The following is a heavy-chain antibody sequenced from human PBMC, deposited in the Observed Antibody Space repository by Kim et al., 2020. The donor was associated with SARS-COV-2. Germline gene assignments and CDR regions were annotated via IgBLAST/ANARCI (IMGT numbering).Heavy chain of an antibody. Sequence: GGSLRLSCAASGFTFSSYGMHWVRQAPGKGLEWVAVIWYDGSNKYYADSVKGRFTISRDNSKNTLYLQMNSLRAEDTAVYYCARDASRLGELSSLDYWGQGTLVTVSS. CDR2: IWYDGSNK. CDR1: GFTFSSYG. D-gene: IGHD3-16*02. J-gene: IGHJ4*02. V-gene: IGHV3-33*01. CDR3: ARDASRLGELSSLDY.